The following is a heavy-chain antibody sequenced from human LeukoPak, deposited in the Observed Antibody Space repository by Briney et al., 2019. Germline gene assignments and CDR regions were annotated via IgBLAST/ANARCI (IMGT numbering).Heavy chain of an antibody. CDR3: ATDWKVRGVIHWADY. CDR1: GYTLTELS. D-gene: IGHD3-10*01. V-gene: IGHV1-24*01. J-gene: IGHJ4*02. CDR2: FDPEDGET. Sequence: ASVKVSCKVSGYTLTELSMHWVRQAPGKGLEWMGGFDPEDGETIYAQKFQGRVTMTEDTSTDTAYMELSSLRSEDTAVYYCATDWKVRGVIHWADYWGQGTLVTVSS.